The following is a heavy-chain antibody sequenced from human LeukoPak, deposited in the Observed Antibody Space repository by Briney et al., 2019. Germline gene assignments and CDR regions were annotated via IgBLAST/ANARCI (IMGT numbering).Heavy chain of an antibody. V-gene: IGHV3-21*01. CDR3: ARGIAAAGSYYFDY. D-gene: IGHD6-13*01. CDR1: GFTFSSYS. Sequence: PGGSLRLSCAASGFTFSSYSMNWVRQAPGKGLEWVSSISSSSYIYYADPVKGRFTISRDNAKNSLYLQMNSLRAEDTAVYYCARGIAAAGSYYFDYWGQGTLVTVSS. CDR2: ISSSSYI. J-gene: IGHJ4*02.